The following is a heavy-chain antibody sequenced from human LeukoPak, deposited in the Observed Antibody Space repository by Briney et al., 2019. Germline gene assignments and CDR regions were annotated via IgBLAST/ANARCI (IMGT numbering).Heavy chain of an antibody. CDR3: ARVRGVTLDY. CDR1: GYTFTSYS. Sequence: ASVKVSCKASGYTFTSYSMHWVRQAPGQRLEWKGWINTGNDDTKYSQNFQGRVTITRDTSASTAYMELSNLRSEDTAVYYCARVRGVTLDYWGQGTLVTVSS. D-gene: IGHD3-10*01. V-gene: IGHV1-3*04. CDR2: INTGNDDT. J-gene: IGHJ4*02.